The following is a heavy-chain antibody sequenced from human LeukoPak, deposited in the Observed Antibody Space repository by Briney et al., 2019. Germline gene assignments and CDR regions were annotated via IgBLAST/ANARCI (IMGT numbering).Heavy chain of an antibody. V-gene: IGHV3-23*01. CDR2: IRGSGDRT. CDR1: GFTFSSYA. CDR3: AREVQLWWSYINWFDP. D-gene: IGHD2-21*01. J-gene: IGHJ5*02. Sequence: PGGSLRLSCAASGFTFSSYAMSWVRQAPGKGLEWVSAIRGSGDRTYYADSVKGRFTISRDNAKNTLYLQMNSLRAEDTAVYYCAREVQLWWSYINWFDPWGQGTLVTVSS.